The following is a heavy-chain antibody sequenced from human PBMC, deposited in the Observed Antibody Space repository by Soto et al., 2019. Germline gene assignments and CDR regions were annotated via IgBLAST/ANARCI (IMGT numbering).Heavy chain of an antibody. V-gene: IGHV3-30*18. D-gene: IGHD6-13*01. CDR2: ISYDGSNK. Sequence: QVQLVESGGGVVQPGRSLRLSCAASGFTFSSYGVHWVRQAPGKGLEWVAVISYDGSNKYYADSVKGRFTISRDNSKNTLYLQMNSLRAEDTAVYYCAKDLSSSSWYGAVGPFDYWGQGTLVTVSS. CDR3: AKDLSSSSWYGAVGPFDY. CDR1: GFTFSSYG. J-gene: IGHJ4*02.